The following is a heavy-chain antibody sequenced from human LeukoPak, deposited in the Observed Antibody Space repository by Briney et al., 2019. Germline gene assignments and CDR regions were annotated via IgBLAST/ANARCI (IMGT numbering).Heavy chain of an antibody. CDR3: ARGPYCSSTSCHDAFDI. CDR1: GGSISSSSYY. D-gene: IGHD2-2*01. CDR2: IYYSGST. J-gene: IGHJ3*02. Sequence: PSETLSLTCTVSGGSISSSSYYWGWIRQPPGKGLEWIGSIYYSGSTYYNPSLKSRVTISVDTSKNQFTLKLSSVTAADTAVYYCARGPYCSSTSCHDAFDIWGQGTMVTVSS. V-gene: IGHV4-39*01.